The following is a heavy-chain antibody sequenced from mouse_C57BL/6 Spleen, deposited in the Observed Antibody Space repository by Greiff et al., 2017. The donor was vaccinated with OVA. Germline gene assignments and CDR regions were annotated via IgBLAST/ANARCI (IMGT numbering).Heavy chain of an antibody. CDR1: GYSITSGYY. CDR2: ISYDGSN. D-gene: IGHD2-1*01. V-gene: IGHV3-6*01. Sequence: EVQLKESGPGLVKPWECLSLTCSVTGYSITSGYYWNWIRQFPGNKLEWMGYISYDGSNNYNPSLKNRISITRDTSKNQFFLKLNSVTTEDTATYYCARMGRGNYDYAMDYWGQGTSVTVSS. CDR3: ARMGRGNYDYAMDY. J-gene: IGHJ4*01.